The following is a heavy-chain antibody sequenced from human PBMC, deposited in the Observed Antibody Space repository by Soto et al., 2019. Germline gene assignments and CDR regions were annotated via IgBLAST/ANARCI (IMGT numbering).Heavy chain of an antibody. V-gene: IGHV4-59*12. J-gene: IGHJ4*02. CDR3: ASSSGGSYYDY. CDR1: GGSISSDY. D-gene: IGHD2-15*01. Sequence: SETLSLTCTVSGGSISSDYWSWIRQPPGKGLEWIGYIYYSGSTYYNPSLKSRVTISVDTSKNQFSLKLSSVTAADTAVYYCASSSGGSYYDYWGQGTLVTVSS. CDR2: IYYSGST.